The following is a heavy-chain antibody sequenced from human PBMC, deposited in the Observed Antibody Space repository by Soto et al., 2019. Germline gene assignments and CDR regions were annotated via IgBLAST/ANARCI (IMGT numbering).Heavy chain of an antibody. J-gene: IGHJ4*02. V-gene: IGHV3-23*01. CDR2: ISGSGGST. CDR1: GFTFSSYA. D-gene: IGHD3-16*01. CDR3: AKDGGFYDYISHY. Sequence: GALRLSCAASGFTFSSYAMSWVRQAPGKGLEWVSAISGSGGSTYYADSVKGRFTISRDNSKNTLYLQMNSLRAEDTAVYYCAKDGGFYDYISHYWGQGTLVTVSS.